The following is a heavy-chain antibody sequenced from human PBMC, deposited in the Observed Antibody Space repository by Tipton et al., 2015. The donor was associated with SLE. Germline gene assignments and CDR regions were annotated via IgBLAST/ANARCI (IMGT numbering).Heavy chain of an antibody. CDR2: IYSSGST. J-gene: IGHJ2*01. V-gene: IGHV4-4*08. CDR1: GDSISSQH. CDR3: ARDKYCSGGSCFDWYFDL. Sequence: LSLTCTVSGDSISSQHWSWIRQPPGKGLEWIGYIYSSGSTNYNPSLKSRVTISVDTSENQFSLKLSSVTAADTAVYYCARDKYCSGGSCFDWYFDLWGRGTLVTVSS. D-gene: IGHD2-15*01.